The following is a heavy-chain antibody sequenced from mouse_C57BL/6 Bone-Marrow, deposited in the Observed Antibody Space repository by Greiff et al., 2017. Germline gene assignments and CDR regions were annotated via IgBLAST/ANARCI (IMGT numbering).Heavy chain of an antibody. CDR2: IYPSDSET. CDR1: GYTFTSYC. CDR3: ASRASYALAMDY. V-gene: IGHV1-61*01. Sequence: VQLQQPGAELVRPGSSVKLSCTASGYTFTSYCMDWVNQRPGQGLEWIGNIYPSDSETYYHQKLKVKVTLTVDKANSTAYMQLSSLTSEDSAFYYRASRASYALAMDYWGQGTSVTVSS. J-gene: IGHJ4*01. D-gene: IGHD3-3*01.